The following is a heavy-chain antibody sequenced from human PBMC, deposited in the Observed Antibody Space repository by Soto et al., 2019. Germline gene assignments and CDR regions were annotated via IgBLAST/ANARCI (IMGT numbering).Heavy chain of an antibody. V-gene: IGHV4-4*07. Sequence: TLSLTCTVSGGSISSYYWSWIRQPAGKGLEWIGRIYTSGSTNYNPSLKSRVTMSVDTSKNQFSLKLSSVTAADTAVYYCARAPYYGSGSYYNDDAFDIWGQGTMVTVSS. J-gene: IGHJ3*02. D-gene: IGHD3-10*01. CDR2: IYTSGST. CDR1: GGSISSYY. CDR3: ARAPYYGSGSYYNDDAFDI.